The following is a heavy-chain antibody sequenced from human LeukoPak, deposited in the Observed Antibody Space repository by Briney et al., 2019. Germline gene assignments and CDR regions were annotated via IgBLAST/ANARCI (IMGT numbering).Heavy chain of an antibody. CDR1: GFIFSSHD. D-gene: IGHD3-10*01. CDR3: ASGTYYGSGSWGY. J-gene: IGHJ4*02. CDR2: VWSDGSNK. V-gene: IGHV3-33*01. Sequence: GPSLRLSCAASGFIFSSHDMHWVRQAPGKGLEWVSVVWSDGSNKYYADSVKGRFTISRDNSRNTVYLQMNSLRDEDTAVYYCASGTYYGSGSWGYWGQGTLVTVSS.